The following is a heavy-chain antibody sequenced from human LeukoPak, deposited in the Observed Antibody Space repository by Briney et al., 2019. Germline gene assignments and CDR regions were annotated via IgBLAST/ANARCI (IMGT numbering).Heavy chain of an antibody. D-gene: IGHD6-19*01. CDR2: ISGSGGST. V-gene: IGHV3-23*01. CDR3: AKVGADYYYYMDV. CDR1: GFTFSSYS. J-gene: IGHJ6*03. Sequence: PGGSLRLSCAASGFTFSSYSMNWVRQAPGKGLEWVSAISGSGGSTYYADSVKGRFTISRDNSKNTLYLQMNSLRAEDTAVYYCAKVGADYYYYMDVWGKGTTVTISS.